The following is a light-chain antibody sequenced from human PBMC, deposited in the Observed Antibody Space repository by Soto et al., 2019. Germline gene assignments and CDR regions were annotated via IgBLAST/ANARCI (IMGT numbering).Light chain of an antibody. CDR2: EVS. V-gene: IGLV2-14*01. CDR1: SSDVGAYNY. CDR3: SSYTSSSTWV. J-gene: IGLJ3*02. Sequence: QSVLTQPASVSGSPGQSITISCTGTSSDVGAYNYVSWYQQHPGKAPKLMIYEVSYRPSGVSDRFSGSRSGNTDSLTISGLQAEDEADYYCSSYTSSSTWVFGGGTQLTDL.